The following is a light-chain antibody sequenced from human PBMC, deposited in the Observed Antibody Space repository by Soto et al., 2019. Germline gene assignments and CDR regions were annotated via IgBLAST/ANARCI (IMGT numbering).Light chain of an antibody. V-gene: IGKV3-20*01. Sequence: EIVVTQSPGTLSLSPGERATLPCRASQNITNNYVAWYQHKPGQAPRLLIYGASSRATGIPVRFSGSGSGTDFTLTISRLEPEDFAVYYCQQHGNSPRTFGQGTKVDI. CDR1: QNITNNY. CDR3: QQHGNSPRT. J-gene: IGKJ1*01. CDR2: GAS.